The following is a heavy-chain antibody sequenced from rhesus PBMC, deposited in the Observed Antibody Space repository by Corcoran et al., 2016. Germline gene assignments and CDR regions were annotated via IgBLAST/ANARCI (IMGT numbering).Heavy chain of an antibody. J-gene: IGHJ2*01. CDR2: IYGSGGST. Sequence: QVQLQESGPGLVKPSETLSLTCTVSGGSISDSYYWSWIRQPPGKGLEWMGRIYGSGGSTNYNPSLKSRVTISRDTSKNQFSLKLSAVTAADTAVYYCARSGGYFDLWGPGTPITISS. V-gene: IGHV4-160*01. CDR1: GGSISDSYY. CDR3: ARSGGYFDL.